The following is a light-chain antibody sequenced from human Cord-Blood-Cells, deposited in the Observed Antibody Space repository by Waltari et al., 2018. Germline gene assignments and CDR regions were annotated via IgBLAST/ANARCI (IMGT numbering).Light chain of an antibody. CDR1: SSDVGSYNL. J-gene: IGLJ3*02. CDR3: CSSAGSSTWV. CDR2: EGS. Sequence: QSALTQPASVSGSPGQSITISCTGTSSDVGSYNLVSWYQQHPGKAPKLMIYEGSKRPSGVSNRFSGSKSGHTASLTISGLQAEDDADYYCCSSAGSSTWVFGGGTKLTVL. V-gene: IGLV2-23*01.